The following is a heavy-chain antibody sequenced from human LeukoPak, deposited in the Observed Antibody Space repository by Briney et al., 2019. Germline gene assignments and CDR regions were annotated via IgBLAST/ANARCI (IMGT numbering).Heavy chain of an antibody. Sequence: GGSLRLSCAASGFTFSSYSMNWVRQAPGKGLEWVSSISSSSSYIYYADSVQGRFTISRDKAKNSLYLQMNSLRAEDTAVYYCAREGRRIVGARGFDIWGQGTMVTVSS. D-gene: IGHD1-26*01. J-gene: IGHJ3*02. CDR1: GFTFSSYS. CDR3: AREGRRIVGARGFDI. CDR2: ISSSSSYI. V-gene: IGHV3-21*01.